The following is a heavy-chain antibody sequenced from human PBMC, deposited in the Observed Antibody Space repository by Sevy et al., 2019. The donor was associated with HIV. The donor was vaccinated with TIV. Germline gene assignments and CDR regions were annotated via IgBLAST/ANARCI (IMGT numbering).Heavy chain of an antibody. CDR2: RSSSSSYI. Sequence: GGSLRLSCAASGFTFSSYSMNWVRRAPGKGLEWVSYRSSSSSYIDYADSVKGRFTISRDNAKNSLYLQMNSLRAEDTAVYYCARDLAWTVRGDSGTYFDYWGQGTLVTVSS. J-gene: IGHJ4*02. CDR1: GFTFSSYS. D-gene: IGHD3-10*01. V-gene: IGHV3-21*01. CDR3: ARDLAWTVRGDSGTYFDY.